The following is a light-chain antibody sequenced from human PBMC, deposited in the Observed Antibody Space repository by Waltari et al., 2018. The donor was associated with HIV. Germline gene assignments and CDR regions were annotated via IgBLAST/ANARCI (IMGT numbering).Light chain of an antibody. J-gene: IGLJ1*01. Sequence: SYVLTQPPSVSVAPGQPARITCGGNNIGSKIVHWYQQKPRQAPVLVVFNGGDRPSGIPQRLSGSSSENTATLTISRVEVGDEADYYCQVWDSSSDHPGVFGSGTKVTVL. CDR1: NIGSKI. CDR2: NGG. CDR3: QVWDSSSDHPGV. V-gene: IGLV3-21*02.